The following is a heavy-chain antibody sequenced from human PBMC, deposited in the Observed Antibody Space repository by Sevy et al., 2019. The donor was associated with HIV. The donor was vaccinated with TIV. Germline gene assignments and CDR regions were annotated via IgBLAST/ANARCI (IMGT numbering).Heavy chain of an antibody. CDR1: GFTFDTYS. J-gene: IGHJ6*02. D-gene: IGHD1-26*01. V-gene: IGHV3-21*01. CDR2: ISGSSNYI. CDR3: AKRLVSWDGMDV. Sequence: GGSLRLSCAASGFTFDTYSMNWVRQAPGKGLEWVSSISGSSNYIYYADSVKGRFTVSRDNAKNSLYLQMNRVRAEDTAVYYCAKRLVSWDGMDVWGQGTTVTVSS.